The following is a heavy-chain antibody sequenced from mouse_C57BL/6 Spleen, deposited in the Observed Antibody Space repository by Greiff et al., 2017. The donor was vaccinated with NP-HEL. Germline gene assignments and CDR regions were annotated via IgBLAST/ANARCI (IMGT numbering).Heavy chain of an antibody. V-gene: IGHV2-5*01. D-gene: IGHD2-4*01. CDR1: GFSLTSYG. Sequence: VQVVESGPGLVQPSQSLSITCTVSGFSLTSYGVHWVRQSPGKGLEWLGVIWRGGSTDYNAAFMSRLSITKDNSKSQVFFKMNSLQADDTAIYYCAKKRDYYDAMDYWGQGTSVTVSS. J-gene: IGHJ4*01. CDR3: AKKRDYYDAMDY. CDR2: IWRGGST.